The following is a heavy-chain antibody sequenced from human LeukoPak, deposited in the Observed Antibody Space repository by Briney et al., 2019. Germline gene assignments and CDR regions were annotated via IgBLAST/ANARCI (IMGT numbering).Heavy chain of an antibody. V-gene: IGHV4-59*01. D-gene: IGHD3-22*01. CDR3: ARMIRYYDSSGYVNWFDP. CDR1: GGSISSNY. CDR2: IYYSGST. J-gene: IGHJ5*02. Sequence: PSETLSLTCTVSGGSISSNYWSWIRQPPGKGLEWIGCIYYSGSTNYNPSLKSRVTISVDTSKNQFSLKLNSVTAADTAVYYCARMIRYYDSSGYVNWFDPWGQGTLVTVSS.